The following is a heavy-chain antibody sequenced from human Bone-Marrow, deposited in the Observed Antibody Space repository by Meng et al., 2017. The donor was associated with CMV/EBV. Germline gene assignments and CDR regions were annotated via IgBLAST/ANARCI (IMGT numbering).Heavy chain of an antibody. Sequence: SVKVSCKASGGTFSSYAISWVRQAPGQGLEWMGGIIPIFGTANYAQKFQGRVTITTDESTSTAYMELSSLRSEDTAVYYCARNVKYYDFWSGYYTYYYGMDVWGQGTTVTVSS. CDR3: ARNVKYYDFWSGYYTYYYGMDV. D-gene: IGHD3-3*01. CDR2: IIPIFGTA. V-gene: IGHV1-69*05. CDR1: GGTFSSYA. J-gene: IGHJ6*02.